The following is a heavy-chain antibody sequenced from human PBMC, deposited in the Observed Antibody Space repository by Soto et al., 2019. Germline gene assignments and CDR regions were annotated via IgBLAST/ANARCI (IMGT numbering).Heavy chain of an antibody. J-gene: IGHJ4*02. CDR1: GGSISRHY. Sequence: SETLSLNYNVAGGSISRHYCCWIRQPTGKGMEWIGYIYYSGSTNYNPSFKSRVTISVDTSKNQFSLKLSSVTAADTAVYYCARRYGSCFDYWGQGTLVTVS. V-gene: IGHV4-59*08. CDR2: IYYSGST. D-gene: IGHD5-18*01. CDR3: ARRYGSCFDY.